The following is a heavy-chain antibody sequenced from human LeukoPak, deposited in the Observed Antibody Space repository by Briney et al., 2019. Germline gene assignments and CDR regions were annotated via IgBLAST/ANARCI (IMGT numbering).Heavy chain of an antibody. CDR2: IYHSGST. J-gene: IGHJ4*02. CDR1: GYSISSGYY. Sequence: SETLSLTCAVSGYSISSGYYWGWIRQPPGKGLEWIGSIYHSGSTYYNPSLKSRVTISVDTSRNQFSLKRSSVTAADTAVYYCASASGASSSSYFDYWGQGTLVTVSS. D-gene: IGHD3-10*01. CDR3: ASASGASSSSYFDY. V-gene: IGHV4-38-2*01.